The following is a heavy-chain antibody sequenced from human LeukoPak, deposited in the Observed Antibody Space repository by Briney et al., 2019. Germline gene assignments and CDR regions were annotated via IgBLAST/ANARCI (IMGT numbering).Heavy chain of an antibody. Sequence: GGSLRLSCAASGFAFSSYAMSWVRQAPGKGLEWVSAISGSGGDTWYADSVRGRFTISRDNSKNTLYTQVNSLRAEDTAVYYCAKGIVVVVPAALDYWGQGTLVTVSS. CDR2: ISGSGGDT. V-gene: IGHV3-23*01. CDR1: GFAFSSYA. J-gene: IGHJ4*02. CDR3: AKGIVVVVPAALDY. D-gene: IGHD2-2*01.